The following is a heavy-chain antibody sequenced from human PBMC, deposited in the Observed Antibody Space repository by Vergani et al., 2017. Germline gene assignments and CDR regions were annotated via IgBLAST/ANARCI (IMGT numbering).Heavy chain of an antibody. CDR3: AKDPAPVAGTFPLYYFDY. Sequence: QVQLVESGGGVVQPGRSLRLSCAASGFTFSSYGMHWVRQAPGKGLEWVAVISYDGSNKYYADSVKGRFTISRDNSKNTLYLQMNSLRAEDTAVYYCAKDPAPVAGTFPLYYFDYWGQGTLVTVSS. J-gene: IGHJ4*02. V-gene: IGHV3-30*18. CDR1: GFTFSSYG. CDR2: ISYDGSNK. D-gene: IGHD6-19*01.